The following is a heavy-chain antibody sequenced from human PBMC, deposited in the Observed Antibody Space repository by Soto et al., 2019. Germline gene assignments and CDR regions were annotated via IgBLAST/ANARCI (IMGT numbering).Heavy chain of an antibody. CDR2: IHDGGTT. CDR3: AKCGTISGSYTAYYYYYYMDV. D-gene: IGHD3-10*01. Sequence: SETLSLTCAVSGGSINSNRWWTWVRQAPGKGLEWIGEIHDGGTTNYNLSLKSRVTLSIDESKNQFSLDMKSVSAADTAVYYCAKCGTISGSYTAYYYYYYMDVWGKGTTVTVSS. V-gene: IGHV4-4*02. CDR1: GGSINSNRW. J-gene: IGHJ6*03.